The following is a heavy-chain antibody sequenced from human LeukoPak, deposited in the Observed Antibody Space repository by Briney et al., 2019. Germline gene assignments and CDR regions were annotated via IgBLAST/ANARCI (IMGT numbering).Heavy chain of an antibody. D-gene: IGHD3-22*01. Sequence: GGSLRLSCAASGFTFGNAWMSWVRQAPGKGLEWVGRIKSKTDGGTIDYAAPVKGRFTISRDDSKNTLYLQMNSLKTEDTAVYYCATAWDYYDTSGYLYWGQGTLVTVSS. V-gene: IGHV3-15*01. CDR2: IKSKTDGGTI. CDR3: ATAWDYYDTSGYLY. J-gene: IGHJ4*02. CDR1: GFTFGNAW.